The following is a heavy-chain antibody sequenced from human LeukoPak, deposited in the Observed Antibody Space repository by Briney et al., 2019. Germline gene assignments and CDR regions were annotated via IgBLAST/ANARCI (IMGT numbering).Heavy chain of an antibody. J-gene: IGHJ4*02. Sequence: ASVKVSCKASGYTLTNYDINWVRQATGQGLEWMGWMNPDSGKTDYAQKFQGRVTMTRNTSISTAYMELTNLRSEDTAVYYCTKGSASGSYRDYWGQGTLVTVSS. CDR3: TKGSASGSYRDY. D-gene: IGHD3-10*01. CDR1: GYTLTNYD. CDR2: MNPDSGKT. V-gene: IGHV1-8*01.